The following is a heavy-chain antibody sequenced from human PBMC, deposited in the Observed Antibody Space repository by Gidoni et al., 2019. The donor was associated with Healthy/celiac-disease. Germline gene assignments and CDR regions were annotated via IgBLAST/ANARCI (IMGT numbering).Heavy chain of an antibody. CDR1: GFTFSGSA. J-gene: IGHJ6*02. CDR2: IRSKANSYAT. CDR3: TRLARTTVEGLRVYYYYGMDV. Sequence: EVQLVESGGGLVQPGGSLKLSCAASGFTFSGSAMPWLRQASGKGLEWVGRIRSKANSYATAYAASVKGRFTISRDDSKNTAYLQMNSLKTEDTAVYYCTRLARTTVEGLRVYYYYGMDVWGQGTTVTVSS. V-gene: IGHV3-73*02. D-gene: IGHD4-17*01.